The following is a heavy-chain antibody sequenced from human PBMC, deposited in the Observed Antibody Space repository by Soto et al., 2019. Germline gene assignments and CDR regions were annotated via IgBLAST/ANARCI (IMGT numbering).Heavy chain of an antibody. Sequence: QVQLQQSGSGLVKPSGTLSLTCGVSGGSVSGTYWWNWVRQPPGKGLEWIGEVFHSGSTTYNPSLQRRVPMSGDKSNNQFSLELTSVTAADTAVYYCARGYDGDFDYWGQGTLVTVSS. J-gene: IGHJ4*02. D-gene: IGHD3-16*01. V-gene: IGHV4-4*02. CDR2: VFHSGST. CDR1: GGSVSGTYW. CDR3: ARGYDGDFDY.